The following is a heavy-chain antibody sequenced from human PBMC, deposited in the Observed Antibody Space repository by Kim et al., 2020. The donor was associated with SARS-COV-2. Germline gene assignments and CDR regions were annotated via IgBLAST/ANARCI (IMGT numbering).Heavy chain of an antibody. CDR1: GFTFSAYD. D-gene: IGHD3-16*01. Sequence: GGSLRLSCATSGFTFSAYDMNWVRRAPGKGLEWLSFITKSSTTIYYANSVKGRFTISRDNAKNSLYLQMNSLRDEDSALYYCVRDRMGGAFDIWGQGTMVT. V-gene: IGHV3-48*02. J-gene: IGHJ3*02. CDR2: ITKSSTTI. CDR3: VRDRMGGAFDI.